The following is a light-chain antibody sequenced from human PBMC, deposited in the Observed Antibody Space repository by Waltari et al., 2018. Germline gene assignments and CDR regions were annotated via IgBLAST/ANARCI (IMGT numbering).Light chain of an antibody. J-gene: IGKJ4*01. CDR3: QQYNNWPSLT. CDR1: QSVSSN. Sequence: EIVMTQSPATLSVSPGERATLSCRASQSVSSNLAWSQQNPGQAPRLLLYGASTRATGIPARFSGSGSGTEFTLTISSLQSEDFAVYYCQQYNNWPSLTFGGGTKVEIK. CDR2: GAS. V-gene: IGKV3-15*01.